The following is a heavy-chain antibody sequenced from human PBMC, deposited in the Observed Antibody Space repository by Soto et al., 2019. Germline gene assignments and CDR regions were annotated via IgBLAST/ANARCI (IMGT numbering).Heavy chain of an antibody. V-gene: IGHV1-69*01. Sequence: QVQLVQSGAEVKKPGSSVKVSCKASGGTFSSYAISWVRQAPGQGLEWMGGIIPIFGTANYAQKFQGRVTITADESTSTAYMELSSLRSEDTAVYYCVRHRYYYDSSGWAVNYYYYGMDVWGQGTTVTVSS. J-gene: IGHJ6*02. CDR2: IIPIFGTA. D-gene: IGHD3-22*01. CDR1: GGTFSSYA. CDR3: VRHRYYYDSSGWAVNYYYYGMDV.